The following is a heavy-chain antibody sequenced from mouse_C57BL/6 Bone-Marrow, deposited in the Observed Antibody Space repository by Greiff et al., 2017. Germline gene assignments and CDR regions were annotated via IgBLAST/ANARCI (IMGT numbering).Heavy chain of an antibody. CDR2: IWSGGST. V-gene: IGHV2-2*01. CDR3: ARMGGSRGYFDV. Sequence: VMLVESGPGLVQPSQSLSITCTVSGFSLTSYGVHCVRQSPGKGLEWLGVIWSGGSTDYNAAFISRLSISKDNSKSQVFFKMNSLQADDTAIYYCARMGGSRGYFDVWGTGTTVTVSS. CDR1: GFSLTSYG. J-gene: IGHJ1*03.